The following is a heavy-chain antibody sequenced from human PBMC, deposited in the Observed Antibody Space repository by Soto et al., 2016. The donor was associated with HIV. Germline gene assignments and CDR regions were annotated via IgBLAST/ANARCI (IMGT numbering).Heavy chain of an antibody. Sequence: VQLQQWGAGLLKPSETLSLTCGVSGASFSGDSWTWIRQSPGKGLEWIGEINDSGSTNYNPSLQSRVTILRDSSKNRFSLKLTSVTAADTAVYYCARRWAIYYHYIDVWGKGIAVTVAS. J-gene: IGHJ6*03. V-gene: IGHV4-34*02. CDR3: ARRWAIYYHYIDV. CDR2: INDSGST. CDR1: GASFSGDS.